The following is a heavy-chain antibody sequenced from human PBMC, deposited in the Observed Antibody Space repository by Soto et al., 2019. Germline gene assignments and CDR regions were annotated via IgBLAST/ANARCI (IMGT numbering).Heavy chain of an antibody. Sequence: GGSLRLSCAASGFTFSSYAMSCVRQGPGKGLEWVSAISGSGGSTYCADSVKGRFTISRGNTKNTVYLQMNSLRAEGTAVYYWAKARGGVRHDFDVWGEGTMVTIS. CDR3: AKARGGVRHDFDV. CDR2: ISGSGGST. D-gene: IGHD3-16*01. J-gene: IGHJ3*01. CDR1: GFTFSSYA. V-gene: IGHV3-23*01.